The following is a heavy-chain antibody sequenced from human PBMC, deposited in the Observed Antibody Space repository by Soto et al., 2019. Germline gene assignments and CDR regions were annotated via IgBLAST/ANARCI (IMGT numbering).Heavy chain of an antibody. CDR1: GGSISSSNW. CDR2: IYHSGST. D-gene: IGHD3-10*01. CDR3: VGDTVYYGMDA. V-gene: IGHV4-4*02. J-gene: IGHJ6*02. Sequence: QVQLQESGPGLVKPSGTLSLTCAVSGGSISSSNWWTWVRQPPGKGLEWIGEIYHSGSTNYNPSLKSRVSMSVDKTYNQFSLRLTSVTAADTAVYYCVGDTVYYGMDAWGQGTTVTVSS.